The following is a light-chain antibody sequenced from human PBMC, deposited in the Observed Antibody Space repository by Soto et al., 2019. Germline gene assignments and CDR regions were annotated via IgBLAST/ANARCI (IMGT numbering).Light chain of an antibody. V-gene: IGLV1-40*01. CDR3: QSYYNSLEGYV. J-gene: IGLJ1*01. CDR1: SSNIGAGSD. Sequence: QSVLTQPPSVSGAPGQRVTIPCTGSSSNIGAGSDVHWYQQLPGKAPKVLMFDNNNRPSGVPDRFSGSKSGTSASLAITGLQSEDEADYYCQSYYNSLEGYVVGSGTTLNVL. CDR2: DNN.